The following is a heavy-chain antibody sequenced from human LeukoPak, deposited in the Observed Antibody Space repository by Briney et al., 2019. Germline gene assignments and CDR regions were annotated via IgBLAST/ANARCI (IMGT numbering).Heavy chain of an antibody. D-gene: IGHD2-2*01. CDR3: ARVERYCSGTSCYSQDYFDY. J-gene: IGHJ4*02. CDR1: GFTFSSYW. Sequence: GGSLRLSCAASGFTFSSYWMHWVRQAPGEGLVWVSRISSDESSTTYADSVRGRFTISRDNAKNTLYLQMNSLRAEDTAVYYCARVERYCSGTSCYSQDYFDYWGQGTLVTVSS. V-gene: IGHV3-74*01. CDR2: ISSDESST.